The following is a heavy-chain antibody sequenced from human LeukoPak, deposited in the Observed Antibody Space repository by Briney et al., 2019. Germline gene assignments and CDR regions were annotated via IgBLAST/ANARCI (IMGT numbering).Heavy chain of an antibody. CDR3: ARGGDCSSTSCCAFDP. J-gene: IGHJ5*02. Sequence: PGGSLRLSCAASGFTFSSYSMNWVRQAPGKGLEWVSSISSSSSYIYYADSVKGRFTISRDNAKNSLYLQMNSLRAEDTAVYYCARGGDCSSTSCCAFDPWGQGTLVTVSS. D-gene: IGHD2-2*03. CDR2: ISSSSSYI. V-gene: IGHV3-21*01. CDR1: GFTFSSYS.